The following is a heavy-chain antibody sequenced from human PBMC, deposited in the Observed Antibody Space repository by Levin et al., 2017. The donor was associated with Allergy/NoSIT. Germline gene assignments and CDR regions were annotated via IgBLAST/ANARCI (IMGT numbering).Heavy chain of an antibody. J-gene: IGHJ4*02. D-gene: IGHD4-11*01. CDR2: IKQDGSEK. CDR1: GFTFSSYW. Sequence: GGSLRLSCAASGFTFSSYWMSWVRQAPGKGLEWVANIKQDGSEKYYVDSVKGRFTISRDNAKNSLYLQMNSLRAEDTAVYYCARDAYSNYLLKDYWGQGTLVTVSS. CDR3: ARDAYSNYLLKDY. V-gene: IGHV3-7*01.